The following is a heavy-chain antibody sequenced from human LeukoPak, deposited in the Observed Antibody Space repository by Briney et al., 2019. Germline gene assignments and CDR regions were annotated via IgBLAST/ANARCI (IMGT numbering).Heavy chain of an antibody. D-gene: IGHD1-26*01. CDR3: ARDRIVGATAPHYFDY. CDR1: GFTFSSNS. V-gene: IGHV3-21*01. CDR2: ISSSSSYI. Sequence: PGGSLRLSCAASGFTFSSNSMNWVRQAPGKGLEWVSSISSSSSYIYYADSVKGRFTISRDNAKNSLYLQMNSLRAEDTAVYYCARDRIVGATAPHYFDYWGQGTLVTVSP. J-gene: IGHJ4*02.